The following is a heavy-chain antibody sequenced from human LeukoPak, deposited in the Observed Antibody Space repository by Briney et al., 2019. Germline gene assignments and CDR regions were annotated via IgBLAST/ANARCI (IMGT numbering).Heavy chain of an antibody. J-gene: IGHJ3*02. CDR3: ARVHSWEAFDI. V-gene: IGHV3-11*01. CDR2: ISGSGSTI. CDR1: GFTFSDYY. D-gene: IGHD6-13*01. Sequence: KSGGSLRLSCSASGFTFSDYYMSWIRQAPGKGLEWVSYISGSGSTIYYADSVKGRFTISRDNAKNSLYLQMNSLRAEDTAVYHCARVHSWEAFDIWGQGTVVTVSS.